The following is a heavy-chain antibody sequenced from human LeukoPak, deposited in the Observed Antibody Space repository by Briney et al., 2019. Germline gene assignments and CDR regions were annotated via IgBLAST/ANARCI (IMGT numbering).Heavy chain of an antibody. CDR1: EFTFSSYV. V-gene: IGHV3-23*01. J-gene: IGHJ4*02. CDR2: ITPGGGT. CDR3: AKDFRATVTTRY. D-gene: IGHD4-17*01. Sequence: GGSLRLSCAASEFTFSSYVMAWVRQAPGKGLEWVSTITPGGGTYYADSVKGRFTISRDNSKNTLYLQMNSLRAEDTAVYYCAKDFRATVTTRYWGQGTLVTVSS.